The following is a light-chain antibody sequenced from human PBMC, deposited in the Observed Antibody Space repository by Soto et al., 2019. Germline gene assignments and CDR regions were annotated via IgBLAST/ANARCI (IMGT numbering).Light chain of an antibody. Sequence: QAVVTQPPSASGTPGQRVTISCSGSSSNIGSNTVNWYQQLPGTAPKLLIYSNNQRPSGVPDRFSDSKSGTSASLAISGLQSEDEADYYCAAWDDSLNGVVFGGGTQLTVL. CDR2: SNN. CDR3: AAWDDSLNGVV. J-gene: IGLJ2*01. V-gene: IGLV1-44*01. CDR1: SSNIGSNT.